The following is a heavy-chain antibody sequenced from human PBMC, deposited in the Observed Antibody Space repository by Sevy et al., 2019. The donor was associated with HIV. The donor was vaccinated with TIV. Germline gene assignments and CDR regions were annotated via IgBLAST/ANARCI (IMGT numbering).Heavy chain of an antibody. CDR3: AGENAWGRGYS. V-gene: IGHV4-59*08. CDR1: GGSITSLY. Sequence: KQSQTLSLTCTVSGGSITSLYWNWIRQPPGKGLEWIANIYYNGHINYNPSLKSRVTSSLDTSKNQFSLRLSSVTAADTAMYYCAGENAWGRGYSWGQGTLVTVSS. J-gene: IGHJ4*02. D-gene: IGHD1-26*01. CDR2: IYYNGHI.